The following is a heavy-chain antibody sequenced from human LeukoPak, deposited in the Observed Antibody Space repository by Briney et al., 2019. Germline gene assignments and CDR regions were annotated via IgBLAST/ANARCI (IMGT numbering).Heavy chain of an antibody. J-gene: IGHJ6*03. CDR2: IYYSGST. Sequence: SETLSLTCTVSGGSISSYYWSWIRQPPGKGLEWIGYIYYSGSTNYNPSLKSRVTISVDTSKNQFSLKLSSVTAADTAVYYCARGFTAMVWYYYYMDVWGKGTTVTVSS. CDR1: GGSISSYY. D-gene: IGHD5-18*01. V-gene: IGHV4-59*12. CDR3: ARGFTAMVWYYYYMDV.